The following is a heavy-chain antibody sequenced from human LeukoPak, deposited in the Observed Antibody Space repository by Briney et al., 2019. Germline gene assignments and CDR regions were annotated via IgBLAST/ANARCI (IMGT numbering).Heavy chain of an antibody. J-gene: IGHJ4*02. V-gene: IGHV3-23*01. CDR3: TKRIDGAGSYYIDF. CDR2: LGGTEGTT. CDR1: GLPFRNYV. Sequence: GGPRTLFCAASGLPFRNYVMLWPRQAPGKGVEGLSALGGTEGTTFSAAFVKGRFTISRDNSRNTLYLQMNSLKAGETALYYCTKRIDGAGSYYIDFWGQGTVLTVS. D-gene: IGHD3-10*01.